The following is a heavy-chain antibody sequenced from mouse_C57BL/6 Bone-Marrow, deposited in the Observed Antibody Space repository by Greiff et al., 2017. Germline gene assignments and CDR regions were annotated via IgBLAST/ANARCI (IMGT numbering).Heavy chain of an antibody. V-gene: IGHV1-69*01. CDR1: GYTFTSYW. J-gene: IGHJ2*01. D-gene: IGHD1-1*01. CDR2: IDPSDSYT. CDR3: ARRDSTTVVGPDY. Sequence: QVQLQQPGAELVMPGASVKLSCKASGYTFTSYWMHWVKQRPGQGLEWIGEIDPSDSYTNYNQKFKGKSTLTVDKSSSTAYMQLSSLTSEDSAVYYCARRDSTTVVGPDYWGQGTTLTVSS.